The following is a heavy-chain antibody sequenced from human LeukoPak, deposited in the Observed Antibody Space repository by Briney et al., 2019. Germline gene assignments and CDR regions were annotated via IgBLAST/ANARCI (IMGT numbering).Heavy chain of an antibody. Sequence: PSETLSLTCTVSRGSISSYYWSWIRQPPGKGLEWIGYIYYSGSTNYNPSLKSRVTISVDTSKNQFSLKLSSVTAADTAVYYCARADTAMVPIDYWGQGTLVTVSS. J-gene: IGHJ4*02. D-gene: IGHD5-18*01. CDR1: RGSISSYY. CDR3: ARADTAMVPIDY. CDR2: IYYSGST. V-gene: IGHV4-59*01.